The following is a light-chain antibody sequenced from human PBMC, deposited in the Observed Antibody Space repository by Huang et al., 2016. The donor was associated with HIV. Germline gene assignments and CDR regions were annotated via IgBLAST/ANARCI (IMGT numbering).Light chain of an antibody. Sequence: DIQMTQSPSSLSASVGDRVTITCRASQGSSNSLAWYQQKPGKAPKLLLSAASRLEGGIPSRFSGSGSGTDYTLTINSLQPEDFATYYCQQCFSTPYTFGQGTKLEI. CDR3: QQCFSTPYT. J-gene: IGKJ2*01. CDR1: QGSSNS. V-gene: IGKV1-NL1*01. CDR2: AAS.